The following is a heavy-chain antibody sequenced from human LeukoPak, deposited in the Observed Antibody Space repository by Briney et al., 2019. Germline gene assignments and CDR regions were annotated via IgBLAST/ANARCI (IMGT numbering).Heavy chain of an antibody. Sequence: GGSLRLSCAASGFSLSSYEMNWIRQVPGKGLEWVSQISSGGNTQYYADSVRGRFTMSRDNAKNSVDLQMNSLRAEDTAVYYCARDIVNGPFVISLESWGQGALVTVSS. CDR1: GFSLSSYE. J-gene: IGHJ4*02. CDR2: ISSGGNTQ. CDR3: ARDIVNGPFVISLES. D-gene: IGHD2-21*01. V-gene: IGHV3-48*03.